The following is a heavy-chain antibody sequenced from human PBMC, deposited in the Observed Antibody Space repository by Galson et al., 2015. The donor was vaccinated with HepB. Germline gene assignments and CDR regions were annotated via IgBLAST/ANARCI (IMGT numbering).Heavy chain of an antibody. CDR3: ARDTHYNFDY. CDR1: GFTFSSYA. V-gene: IGHV3-30-3*01. Sequence: SLRLSCAASGFTFSSYAMHWVRQAPGKGLEWVAVISYDGSNKYYADSVKGRFTISRDNSKNTLYLQMNSLRAEDTAVYYCARDTHYNFDYWGQGTLVTVSS. CDR2: ISYDGSNK. J-gene: IGHJ4*02. D-gene: IGHD2-2*02.